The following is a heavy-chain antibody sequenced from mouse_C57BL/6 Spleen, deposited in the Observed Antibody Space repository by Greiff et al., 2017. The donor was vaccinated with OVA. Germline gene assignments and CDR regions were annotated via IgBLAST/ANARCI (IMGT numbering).Heavy chain of an antibody. CDR2: IYPGDGDT. CDR1: GYAFSSYW. D-gene: IGHD4-1*01. Sequence: QVQLQQSGAELVKPGASVKISCKASGYAFSSYWMNWVKQRPGKGLGWIGQIYPGDGDTNYNGKFKGKATLTADKSSSTAYMQLSSLTSEDSAVYFCAGSELTGTGYFDYWGQGTTLTVSS. CDR3: AGSELTGTGYFDY. J-gene: IGHJ2*01. V-gene: IGHV1-80*01.